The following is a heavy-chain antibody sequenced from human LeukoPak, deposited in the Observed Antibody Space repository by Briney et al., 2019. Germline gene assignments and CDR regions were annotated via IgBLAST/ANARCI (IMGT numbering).Heavy chain of an antibody. CDR1: GFTFSTYS. J-gene: IGHJ4*02. V-gene: IGHV3-21*01. CDR2: ISSSSSYI. CDR3: ASPRAGTTRDLDY. D-gene: IGHD1-1*01. Sequence: GGSLRLSCAASGFTFSTYSMNWVRQAPGKGLEWVSSISSSSSYIYYADSVKGRFTISRDNAKNSLFLQMNSLRAEDTALYYCASPRAGTTRDLDYWGQGTLVTVSS.